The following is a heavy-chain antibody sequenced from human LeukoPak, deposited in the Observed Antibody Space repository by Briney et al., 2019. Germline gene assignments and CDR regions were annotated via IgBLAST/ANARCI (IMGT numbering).Heavy chain of an antibody. J-gene: IGHJ3*01. V-gene: IGHV4-39*01. Sequence: KPSETLSLTCTVSGGSISSSSYYCGWIRQPPGKGLEWIGSIYYSGNTYYNPSLKSRVTISVDTSKNQFSLKLSSVTAADTAVYYCARPFSSSWYRGAFDLWGQGTMVTVSS. CDR2: IYYSGNT. CDR1: GGSISSSSYY. D-gene: IGHD6-13*01. CDR3: ARPFSSSWYRGAFDL.